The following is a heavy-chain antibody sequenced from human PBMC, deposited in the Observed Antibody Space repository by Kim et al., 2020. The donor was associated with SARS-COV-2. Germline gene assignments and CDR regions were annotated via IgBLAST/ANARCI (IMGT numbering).Heavy chain of an antibody. CDR2: IYHSGST. D-gene: IGHD2-15*01. CDR1: GGSISSSNW. V-gene: IGHV4-4*02. Sequence: SETLSLTCAVSGGSISSSNWWSWVRQPPGKGLEWIGEIYHSGSTNYNPSLKSRVTISVDKSKNQFSLKLSSVTAADTAVYYCARAPRGWTLGYFDLWGRGTLVTVSS. CDR3: ARAPRGWTLGYFDL. J-gene: IGHJ2*01.